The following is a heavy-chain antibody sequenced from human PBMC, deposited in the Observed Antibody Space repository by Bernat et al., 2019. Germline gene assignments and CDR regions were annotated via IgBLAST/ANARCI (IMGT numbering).Heavy chain of an antibody. CDR3: ATDRGGYDYRAPFDD. CDR2: FDPEDGET. D-gene: IGHD5-12*01. Sequence: QLQLVQSGAEVKKPGASAKVSCKVSGYTLTELSMHWVRQAPGKGLEWMGGFDPEDGETIYAQKFQGRSTVTESTSTDTAYMELSSLGSEETAVYYCATDRGGYDYRAPFDDWGQGTLVTVSS. V-gene: IGHV1-24*01. CDR1: GYTLTELS. J-gene: IGHJ4*01.